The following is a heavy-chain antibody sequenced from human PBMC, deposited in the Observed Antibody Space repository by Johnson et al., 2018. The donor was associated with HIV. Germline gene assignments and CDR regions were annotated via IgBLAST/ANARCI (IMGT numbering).Heavy chain of an antibody. CDR3: ARAASDAFDI. CDR2: ISYDGSNK. J-gene: IGHJ3*02. Sequence: QVQLVESGGGVVQPGRSLRLSCAASGFTFSSYAMHWVRQAPGKGLERVAVISYDGSNKYYADSVKGRFTISRDNAKNSLYLQMNSLRAEDTAVYYCARAASDAFDIWGQGTMVTVSS. CDR1: GFTFSSYA. V-gene: IGHV3-30*04.